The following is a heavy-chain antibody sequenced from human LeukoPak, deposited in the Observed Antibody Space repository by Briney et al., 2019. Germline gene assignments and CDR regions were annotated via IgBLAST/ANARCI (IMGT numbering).Heavy chain of an antibody. V-gene: IGHV3-7*01. Sequence: GGSLRLSCVAPGLTLSNYWMSWVRQAPGKGLEWVATIKPDGSEKYYVDSVKGRFTISRDNAKRSLYLRMDSLRAEDTAVYYCARDASAYYWGQGTLVTVSS. D-gene: IGHD3-3*01. CDR1: GLTLSNYW. CDR2: IKPDGSEK. CDR3: ARDASAYY. J-gene: IGHJ4*02.